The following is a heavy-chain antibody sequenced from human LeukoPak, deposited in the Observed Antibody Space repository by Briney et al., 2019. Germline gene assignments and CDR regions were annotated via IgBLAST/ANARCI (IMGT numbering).Heavy chain of an antibody. Sequence: PGGSLRLSCAASGFTFSSYGMHWVRQAPGKGLGWVAVISYDGSNKYYADSVKGRFTISRDNSKNTLYLQMNSLRAEDTAVYYCARREDLAGSFYYYYGMDVWGQGTTVTVSS. CDR3: ARREDLAGSFYYYYGMDV. J-gene: IGHJ6*02. V-gene: IGHV3-30*03. CDR2: ISYDGSNK. D-gene: IGHD2-15*01. CDR1: GFTFSSYG.